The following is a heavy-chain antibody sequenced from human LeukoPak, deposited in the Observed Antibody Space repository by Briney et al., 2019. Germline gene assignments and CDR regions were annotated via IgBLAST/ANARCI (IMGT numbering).Heavy chain of an antibody. V-gene: IGHV3-30*02. CDR2: IRYDGSNK. CDR3: AKDFTYGSGSYYYFDY. Sequence: GGSLRLSCAASGFTFSSYSMNWVRQAPGKGLEWVAFIRYDGSNKYYADSVKGRFTISRDNSKNTLYLQMNSLRAEDTAVYYCAKDFTYGSGSYYYFDYWGQGTLVTVSS. CDR1: GFTFSSYS. J-gene: IGHJ4*02. D-gene: IGHD3-10*01.